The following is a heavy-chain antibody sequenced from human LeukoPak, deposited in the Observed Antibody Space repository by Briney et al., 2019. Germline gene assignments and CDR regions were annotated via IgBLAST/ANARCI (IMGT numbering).Heavy chain of an antibody. J-gene: IGHJ4*02. CDR1: GFTFSSYA. Sequence: GGSLRLSCAASGFTFSSYAMHWVRQAPGKGLEYVSTISSNGGSTYYVNSVKGRFTISRDNSKNTLFLQMGSLRAEDMAVYYCARGTYYDSSGYYFLDCCGQGTLVTVSS. D-gene: IGHD3-22*01. V-gene: IGHV3-64*01. CDR3: ARGTYYDSSGYYFLDC. CDR2: ISSNGGST.